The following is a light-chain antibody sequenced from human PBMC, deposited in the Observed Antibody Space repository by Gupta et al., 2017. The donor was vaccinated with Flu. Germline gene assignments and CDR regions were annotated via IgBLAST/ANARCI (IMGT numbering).Light chain of an antibody. CDR3: ALYMGRDIVV. CDR1: SGSVSTSYY. V-gene: IGLV8-61*01. CDR2: STN. J-gene: IGLJ3*02. Sequence: TVTLTCGLSSGSVSTSYYPSCYQQTPGQAPLMRIDSTNTRSSGVPDRVAAYILGKTDVLNITGAQADDESDYDCALYMGRDIVVFGGGTKMTVL.